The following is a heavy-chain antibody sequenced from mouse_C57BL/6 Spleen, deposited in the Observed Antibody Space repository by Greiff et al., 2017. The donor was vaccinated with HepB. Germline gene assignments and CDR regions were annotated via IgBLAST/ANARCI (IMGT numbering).Heavy chain of an antibody. D-gene: IGHD1-2*01. CDR1: GFTFSDFY. V-gene: IGHV7-1*01. Sequence: EVMLVESGGGLVQSGRSLRLSCATSGFTFSDFYMEWVRQAPGKGLEWIAASRNKANDYTTEYSASVKGRFIVSRDTSQSILYLQMNALRAEDTANYYCARDAEDYYGGYWYFDVWGTGTTVTVSS. CDR3: ARDAEDYYGGYWYFDV. CDR2: SRNKANDYTT. J-gene: IGHJ1*03.